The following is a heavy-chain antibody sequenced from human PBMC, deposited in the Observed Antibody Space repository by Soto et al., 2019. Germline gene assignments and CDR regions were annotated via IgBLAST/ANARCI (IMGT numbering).Heavy chain of an antibody. V-gene: IGHV4-34*01. CDR3: ASSPRPLTTVTNPPSYYHCVMDV. CDR2: INHSGST. J-gene: IGHJ6*01. D-gene: IGHD4-17*01. CDR1: RGSFSGYN. Sequence: SETLSLTCAVYRGSFSGYNWSWIRQPPGRGLEWIGEINHSGSTNSNPSLESRVTISVDTSKNQFSLKLSSVTAADTDVYYCASSPRPLTTVTNPPSYYHCVMDVSGQG.